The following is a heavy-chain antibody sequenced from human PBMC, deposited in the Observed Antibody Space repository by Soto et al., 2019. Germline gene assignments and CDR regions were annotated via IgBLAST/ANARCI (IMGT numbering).Heavy chain of an antibody. CDR2: IYSGGST. Sequence: GGSLRLSCAASGFTVSGNYMSWVRQAPGKGLEWVSVIYSGGSTYYADSVKGRFTISRDNSKNTLYLQMNSLRAEDAAVYYCAREPHGGGYDAFDIWGQGTMVTVSS. CDR3: AREPHGGGYDAFDI. J-gene: IGHJ3*02. V-gene: IGHV3-53*01. CDR1: GFTVSGNY. D-gene: IGHD1-26*01.